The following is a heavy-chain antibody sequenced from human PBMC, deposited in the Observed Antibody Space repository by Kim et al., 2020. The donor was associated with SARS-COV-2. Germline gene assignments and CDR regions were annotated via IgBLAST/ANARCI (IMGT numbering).Heavy chain of an antibody. CDR1: GFRFSNYE. Sequence: GGSLRLSCAASGFRFSNYEMNWVRQTPGKGLEWISYISSIRRSIYYADSVRGRFTISRDNAKNSLYLQMNSLRAEDTAVYYCATPASTDGWYFDYWGRGTLVTVSS. J-gene: IGHJ4*02. D-gene: IGHD6-19*01. CDR2: ISSIRRSI. V-gene: IGHV3-48*03. CDR3: ATPASTDGWYFDY.